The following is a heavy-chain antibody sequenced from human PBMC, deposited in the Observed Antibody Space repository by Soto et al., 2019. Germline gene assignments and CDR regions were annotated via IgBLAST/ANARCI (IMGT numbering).Heavy chain of an antibody. CDR2: ISYDGSNK. Sequence: QVQLVESGGGVVQPGRSLRLSCAASGFTFSSYGMHWVRQAPGKGLEWVAVISYDGSNKYYADSVKGRFTISRDNSKNTLYLQMNSLRAEDTAVYYCAREWARTNGWPRTPNYGMDVWGQGTTVTVSS. CDR3: AREWARTNGWPRTPNYGMDV. D-gene: IGHD6-19*01. V-gene: IGHV3-30*03. CDR1: GFTFSSYG. J-gene: IGHJ6*02.